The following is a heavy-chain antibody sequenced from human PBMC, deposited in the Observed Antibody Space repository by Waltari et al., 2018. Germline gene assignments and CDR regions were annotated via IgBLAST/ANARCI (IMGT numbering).Heavy chain of an antibody. CDR2: SIPQRTDS. CDR1: GHTCTGHP. V-gene: IGHV1-2*06. J-gene: IGHJ4*02. D-gene: IGHD3-16*01. Sequence: QVHLVQSGAEVKKPGASVRVSCKISGHTCTGHPMHWVRQAPGQGLEWMGRSIPQRTDSTISQTYQGRLTLTRDTAISSAYMELNILTPDDTAVYYFATIGAENWGQGTLVTVSS. CDR3: ATIGAEN.